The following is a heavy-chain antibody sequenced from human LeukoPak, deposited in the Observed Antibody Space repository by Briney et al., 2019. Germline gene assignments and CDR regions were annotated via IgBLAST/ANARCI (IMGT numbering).Heavy chain of an antibody. Sequence: SETLSLTCTVSGGSISGYYWSWTRQPPGRGLEWIGYIYYTGSTNYNPSLKSRLTISVDTSKNQFSLKLSSVTATDTAVYYCARDYSGTSCYDYWGQGTLVTVSS. CDR2: IYYTGST. CDR1: GGSISGYY. J-gene: IGHJ4*02. D-gene: IGHD2-15*01. V-gene: IGHV4-59*12. CDR3: ARDYSGTSCYDY.